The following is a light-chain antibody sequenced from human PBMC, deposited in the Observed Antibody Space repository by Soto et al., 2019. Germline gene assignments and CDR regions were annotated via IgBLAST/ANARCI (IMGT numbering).Light chain of an antibody. V-gene: IGLV2-23*02. J-gene: IGLJ1*01. Sequence: QSSLTQLACVSGSPGQSFTISCTGTSSDVGSYNLVSWYQQHPGKAPKLMIYEVSKRPSGVSNRFSGSKSGNTASLTISGLQAEDEADYYCCSYAGSSTPYVFGTGTKLTVL. CDR2: EVS. CDR3: CSYAGSSTPYV. CDR1: SSDVGSYNL.